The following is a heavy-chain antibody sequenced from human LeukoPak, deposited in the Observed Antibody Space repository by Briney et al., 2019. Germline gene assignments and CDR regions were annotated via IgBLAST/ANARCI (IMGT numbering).Heavy chain of an antibody. J-gene: IGHJ4*02. Sequence: GGSLRLFCTPSGFTFRDHAASSFRQAPGKGLGWVGLIKSEAHGGTTESAASVKGRFTISRDDAKSIAYLQMNSLNTEDTAVYYCSRDYSIVKTTIFLDYWGQGTLVTVSS. CDR2: IKSEAHGGTT. V-gene: IGHV3-49*03. CDR1: GFTFRDHA. D-gene: IGHD1-26*01. CDR3: SRDYSIVKTTIFLDY.